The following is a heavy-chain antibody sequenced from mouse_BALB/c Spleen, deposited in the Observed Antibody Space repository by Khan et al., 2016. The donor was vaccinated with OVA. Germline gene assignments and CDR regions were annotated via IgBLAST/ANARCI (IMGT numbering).Heavy chain of an antibody. CDR1: GYTFTSYV. D-gene: IGHD2-10*01. CDR3: ARSTYYGNPYAMDY. CDR2: INPYNDGT. V-gene: IGHV1S136*01. J-gene: IGHJ4*01. Sequence: VQLQQSGPELVKPGASVKMSCKASGYTFTSYVMYWVKQKPGQGLEWIGYINPYNDGTKYNEKFKGKATLTSDKSSGTSCMELSSLTSEDSAVYFCARSTYYGNPYAMDYWGQGTSVTVSS.